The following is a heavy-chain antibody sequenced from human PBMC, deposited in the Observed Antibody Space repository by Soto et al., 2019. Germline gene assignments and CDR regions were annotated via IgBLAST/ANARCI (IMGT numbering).Heavy chain of an antibody. V-gene: IGHV4-4*07. CDR1: GGSISSYY. D-gene: IGHD2-15*01. CDR2: IYTSGST. J-gene: IGHJ5*02. CDR3: ARDWYCSGGSCQRNWFDP. Sequence: KSSETLSLTCTVSGGSISSYYWSWIRQPAGKGLEWIGRIYTSGSTNYNPSLKSRVTMSVDTSKNQFSLKLSSVTAADTAVYYCARDWYCSGGSCQRNWFDPWGQGTLVTVSS.